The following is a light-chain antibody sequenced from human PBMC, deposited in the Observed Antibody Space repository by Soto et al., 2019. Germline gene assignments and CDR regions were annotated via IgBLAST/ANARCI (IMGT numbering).Light chain of an antibody. CDR1: SSNIGAGSD. CDR3: GSWDSSLSAYV. J-gene: IGLJ1*01. CDR2: DDN. Sequence: QSVLTQPPSISGAPGQRVTISCTGSSSNIGAGSDVHWYHQLPGTAPKLLIYDDNKRPSGIPDRFSGSKSGTSATLGITGFQTGDEADYYCGSWDSSLSAYVFGTGTKVTVL. V-gene: IGLV1-51*01.